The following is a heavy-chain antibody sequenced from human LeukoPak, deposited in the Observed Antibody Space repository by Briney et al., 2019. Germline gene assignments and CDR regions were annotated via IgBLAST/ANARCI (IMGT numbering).Heavy chain of an antibody. D-gene: IGHD4-17*01. CDR1: GGSISSGGYY. CDR2: IYYSGST. CDR3: ARSDGDYHWYFDL. J-gene: IGHJ2*01. V-gene: IGHV4-31*03. Sequence: PSQTLSLTCTVSGGSISSGGYYWSWIRQHPGKGLEWIGYIYYSGSTYYNPSLKSRVTISVGTSKNQFSLKLSSVTAADTAVYYCARSDGDYHWYFDLWGRGTLVTVSS.